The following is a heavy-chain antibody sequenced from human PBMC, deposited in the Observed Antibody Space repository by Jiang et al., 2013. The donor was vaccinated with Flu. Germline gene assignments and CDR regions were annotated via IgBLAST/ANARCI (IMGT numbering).Heavy chain of an antibody. V-gene: IGHV3-30*18. CDR2: ISYDGSNK. CDR3: AKGGFGFIGLVDNYGMDV. Sequence: AASGFTFSSYGMHWVRQAPGKGLEWVAVISYDGSNKYYADSVKGRFTISRDNSKNTLYLQMNSLRAEDTAVYYCAKGGFGFIGLVDNYGMDVWGQGTTVTVSS. D-gene: IGHD3/OR15-3a*01. J-gene: IGHJ6*02. CDR1: GFTFSSYG.